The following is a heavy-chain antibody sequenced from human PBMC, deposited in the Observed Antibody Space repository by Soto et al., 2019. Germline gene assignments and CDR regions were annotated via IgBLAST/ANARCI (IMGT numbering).Heavy chain of an antibody. J-gene: IGHJ6*02. Sequence: GGSLRLSCAASGFTVSSNYMSWVRQAPGKGLEWVSVIYSGGSTYYADSVKGRFTISRDNSKNTLYLQMNSLRAEDTAVYYCARAGIAVAGTAEGYYYGMDAWGQGTTVTVSS. V-gene: IGHV3-53*01. CDR1: GFTVSSNY. D-gene: IGHD6-19*01. CDR3: ARAGIAVAGTAEGYYYGMDA. CDR2: IYSGGST.